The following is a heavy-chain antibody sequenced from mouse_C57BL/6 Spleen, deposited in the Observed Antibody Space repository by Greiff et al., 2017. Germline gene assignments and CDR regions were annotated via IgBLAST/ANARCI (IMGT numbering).Heavy chain of an antibody. Sequence: VQLVESGAELVRPGASVTLSCKASGYTFTDYEMHWVKQTPVHGLEWIGAIDPETGGTAYNQKFKGKAILTADKSSSTAYMELRSLTSEDSAVYYCTRRDGSSFYYAMDYWGQGTSVTVSS. J-gene: IGHJ4*01. CDR1: GYTFTDYE. V-gene: IGHV1-15*01. CDR3: TRRDGSSFYYAMDY. CDR2: IDPETGGT. D-gene: IGHD1-1*01.